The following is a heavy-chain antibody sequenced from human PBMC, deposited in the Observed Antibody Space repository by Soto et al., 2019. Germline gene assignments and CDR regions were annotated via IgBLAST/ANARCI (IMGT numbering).Heavy chain of an antibody. V-gene: IGHV1-46*01. D-gene: IGHD4-4*01. CDR3: ARYDYNGYYFDY. CDR2: INPSGGST. Sequence: QVQLVQSGAEVKKPGASVKVSCKASGYTFSSYYMHWVRQAPGQGYEWMGIINPSGGSTTYAQKFQGRVTMTRDTSTSTVYMELGSLRSEDTAVYYCARYDYNGYYFDYWGQGTLVTVSS. CDR1: GYTFSSYY. J-gene: IGHJ4*02.